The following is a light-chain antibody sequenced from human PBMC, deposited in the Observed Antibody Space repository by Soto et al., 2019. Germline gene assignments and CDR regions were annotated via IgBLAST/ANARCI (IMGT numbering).Light chain of an antibody. CDR3: QVWDSDSDRGV. Sequence: SYELTQPPSVSVAPGKTARITCGGNNIRSRSVHWYQQKPGQAPVLVIYYNNDRPSGIPERFSGSNSGNTATLTISRVEAGDEADYYCQVWDSDSDRGVFGGGTKLTVL. J-gene: IGLJ2*01. CDR2: YNN. V-gene: IGLV3-21*04. CDR1: NIRSRS.